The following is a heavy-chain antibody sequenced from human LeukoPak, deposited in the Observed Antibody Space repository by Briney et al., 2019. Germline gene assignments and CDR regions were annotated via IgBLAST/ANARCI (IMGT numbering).Heavy chain of an antibody. D-gene: IGHD6-13*01. Sequence: PGGSLRLSXAASGFTFSSYWMSWVRQTPGKGLEWLANMKYDGSEKYYVDSVKGRFTISRDNAKNSLYLQMNSLRAEDTAVYYCARDIEAAGLFLDYWGQGTLVTVS. CDR2: MKYDGSEK. J-gene: IGHJ4*02. CDR1: GFTFSSYW. V-gene: IGHV3-7*01. CDR3: ARDIEAAGLFLDY.